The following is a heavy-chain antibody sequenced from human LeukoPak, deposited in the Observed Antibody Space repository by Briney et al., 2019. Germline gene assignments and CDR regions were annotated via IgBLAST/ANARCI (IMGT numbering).Heavy chain of an antibody. Sequence: SGTLSLTCTVSGGSISSYYWSWIRQPPGKGLEWIGSIYYSGSTYYNPSLKSRVTISVDTSKNQFSLKLSSVTAADTAVYYCARGMFSTMIVVVIRGTFDYWGQGTLVTVSS. CDR3: ARGMFSTMIVVVIRGTFDY. CDR1: GGSISSYY. CDR2: IYYSGST. J-gene: IGHJ4*02. V-gene: IGHV4-59*05. D-gene: IGHD3-22*01.